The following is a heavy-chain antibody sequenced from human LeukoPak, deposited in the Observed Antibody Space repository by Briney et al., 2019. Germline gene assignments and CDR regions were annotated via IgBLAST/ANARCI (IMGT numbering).Heavy chain of an antibody. Sequence: GGSLRLSCAASGFTFSSYNMNWVRQAPGKGLEWVSYISSSSSTTYYADSVKGRFTISRDNAKNSLYLQMNSLRAEDTAVYYCARGRFRVVDPPYYYYYGMDVWGQGTTVTVSS. CDR2: ISSSSSTT. V-gene: IGHV3-48*01. J-gene: IGHJ6*02. CDR3: ARGRFRVVDPPYYYYYGMDV. CDR1: GFTFSSYN. D-gene: IGHD2-15*01.